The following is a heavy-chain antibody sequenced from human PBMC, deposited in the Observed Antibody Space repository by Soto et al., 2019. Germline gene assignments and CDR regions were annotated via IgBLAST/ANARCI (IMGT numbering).Heavy chain of an antibody. Sequence: QVQLVQSGAEVKKPGASVKVSCKASGYTFFNYGISWLRQAPGQGLEWMGWISAYNRNRNYAGKFQGRATMTTETSTRAAYMELRSLRSDDTAVYYCARDGITLAGPFDYWGQGTLVTVSS. V-gene: IGHV1-18*01. CDR1: GYTFFNYG. J-gene: IGHJ4*02. CDR3: ARDGITLAGPFDY. CDR2: ISAYNRNR. D-gene: IGHD6-19*01.